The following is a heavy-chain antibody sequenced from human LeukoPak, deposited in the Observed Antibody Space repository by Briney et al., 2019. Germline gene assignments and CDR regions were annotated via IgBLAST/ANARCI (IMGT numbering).Heavy chain of an antibody. V-gene: IGHV3-53*01. CDR1: GFTVNNNY. Sequence: GGSLRLSCAASGFTVNNNYMTWVRQTPGKGLEWVSVIYSGGNTYYADSVKGRFTISRDNSKNTVYLQMNSLRTEDTAVYYCARAAPIRATPRYFDYWGQGTLVTVSS. CDR3: ARAAPIRATPRYFDY. D-gene: IGHD6-25*01. CDR2: IYSGGNT. J-gene: IGHJ4*02.